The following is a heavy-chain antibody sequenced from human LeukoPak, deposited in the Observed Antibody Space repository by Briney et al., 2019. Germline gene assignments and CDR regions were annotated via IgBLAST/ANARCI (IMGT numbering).Heavy chain of an antibody. J-gene: IGHJ6*02. V-gene: IGHV4-39*01. CDR1: GGSFTSSSYY. CDR2: MYFNGKS. CDR3: ARLHYYYGVDV. Sequence: PSETLSLTCSVSGGSFTSSSYYWVWIRQPPGKGLELFGTMYFNGKSYYHPSLKSLVTICVDTSDTPFSQKLSSVTPADTLVYFCARLHYYYGVDVWGQGTTVTVSS.